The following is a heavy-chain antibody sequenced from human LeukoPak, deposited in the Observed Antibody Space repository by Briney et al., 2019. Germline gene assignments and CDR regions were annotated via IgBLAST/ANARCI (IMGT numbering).Heavy chain of an antibody. V-gene: IGHV3-30-3*01. CDR3: AREWGDIVVVPAAMYAFDI. CDR2: ISYDGSNK. CDR1: GFTFSSYA. Sequence: GGSLRLSCTASGFTFSSYAMHWVRQAPGKGLEWVAVISYDGSNKYYADSVKGRFTISRDNSKNTLYLQMNSLRAEDTAVYYCAREWGDIVVVPAAMYAFDIWGQGTMVTVSS. J-gene: IGHJ3*02. D-gene: IGHD2-2*01.